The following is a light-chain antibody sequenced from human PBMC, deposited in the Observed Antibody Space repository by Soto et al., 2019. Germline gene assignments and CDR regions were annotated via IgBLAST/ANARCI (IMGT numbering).Light chain of an antibody. J-gene: IGKJ4*01. CDR2: AAS. Sequence: DIQMTQSPSSLSASVGDRVTITCRASKIISSYLNWDQQKPGKAPKLLIYAASSLQSGVPSRFSGSGYVKDFTLTISSLPPEDFATYYCQQSYSTPLTFGGGTKVEIK. CDR3: QQSYSTPLT. V-gene: IGKV1-39*01. CDR1: KIISSY.